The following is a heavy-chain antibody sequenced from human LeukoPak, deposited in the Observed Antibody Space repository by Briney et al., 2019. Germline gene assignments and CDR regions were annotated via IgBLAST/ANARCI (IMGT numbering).Heavy chain of an antibody. CDR2: ISGSGGSTST. Sequence: TGGSLRLSCAASGFTFSSYAMSWVRQAPGKGLEWVSTISGSGGSTSTYYADSVKGRLTISSDTSQNTLYLQMNSLRAEDTAVYYCAKHRMVRGVITDYYFDYWGQGTLVTVSS. CDR1: GFTFSSYA. D-gene: IGHD3-10*01. CDR3: AKHRMVRGVITDYYFDY. V-gene: IGHV3-23*01. J-gene: IGHJ4*02.